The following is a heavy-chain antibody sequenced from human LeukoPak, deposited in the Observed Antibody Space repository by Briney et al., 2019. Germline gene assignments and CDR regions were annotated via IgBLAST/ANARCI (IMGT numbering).Heavy chain of an antibody. Sequence: SETLSLTCSVSGGSISSYYWSWIRQTPGKGLEWIGYIYYSGSTNFNPSLKSRVTISVDTSKNQFSLKMSSVTAADTAVYFCARGGPPGYYYDYYMDVWGKGTTVTISS. CDR1: GGSISSYY. J-gene: IGHJ6*03. CDR3: ARGGPPGYYYDYYMDV. CDR2: IYYSGST. V-gene: IGHV4-59*01.